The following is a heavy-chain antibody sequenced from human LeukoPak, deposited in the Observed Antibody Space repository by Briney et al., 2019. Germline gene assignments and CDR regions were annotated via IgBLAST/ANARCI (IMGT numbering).Heavy chain of an antibody. CDR1: GFIFGNYA. CDR2: IRSKAFGGTG. Sequence: GGSLRLSCTGSGFIFGNYALSWFRQAPGKGLEWVGFIRSKAFGGTGEYASAVKGRFIISRDDSKNIVYLQMKSLKIEDTAVYYCARDLYDSSGYYFGHWGQGTLVTVSS. V-gene: IGHV3-49*03. J-gene: IGHJ4*02. D-gene: IGHD3-22*01. CDR3: ARDLYDSSGYYFGH.